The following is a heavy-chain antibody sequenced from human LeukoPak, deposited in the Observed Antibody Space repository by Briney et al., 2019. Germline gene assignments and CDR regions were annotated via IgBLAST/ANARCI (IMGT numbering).Heavy chain of an antibody. CDR1: GGTFSSYV. Sequence: SVKVSCKAPGGTFSSYVISWVRQAPGQGLEWMGGIIPIFGTANYAQKFQGRVTITADESTSTAYMELSSLRSEDTAVYYCARGALYDSSGYYYVYWGQGTLVTVSS. D-gene: IGHD3-22*01. CDR2: IIPIFGTA. J-gene: IGHJ4*02. CDR3: ARGALYDSSGYYYVY. V-gene: IGHV1-69*13.